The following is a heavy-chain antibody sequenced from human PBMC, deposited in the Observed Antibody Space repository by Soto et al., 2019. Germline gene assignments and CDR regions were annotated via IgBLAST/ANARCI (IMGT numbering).Heavy chain of an antibody. CDR3: ARVHGATVTTALDY. CDR1: GFTFSSYA. V-gene: IGHV3-30-3*01. D-gene: IGHD4-17*01. CDR2: ISYDGSNK. J-gene: IGHJ4*02. Sequence: PGGSLRLSCAASGFTFSSYAMHWVRQAPGKGLEWVAVISYDGSNKYYADSVKGRFTISRDNSKNTLYLQMNSLRAEDTAVYYCARVHGATVTTALDYWGQGTLVTVSS.